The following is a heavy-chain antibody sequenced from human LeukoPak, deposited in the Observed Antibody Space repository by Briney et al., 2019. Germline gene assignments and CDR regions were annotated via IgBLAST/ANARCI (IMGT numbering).Heavy chain of an antibody. CDR1: GGSISSYY. J-gene: IGHJ4*02. CDR2: IYYSGST. D-gene: IGHD3-10*01. Sequence: SETLSLTCTVSGGSISSYYWSWIRQPPGKGLEWLGYIYYSGSTNYNPSLKSRVTISVDTSKNQFSLKVSSVTAADTAVFYCARSGSFRGYFDSWGQGTLVTISS. V-gene: IGHV4-59*08. CDR3: ARSGSFRGYFDS.